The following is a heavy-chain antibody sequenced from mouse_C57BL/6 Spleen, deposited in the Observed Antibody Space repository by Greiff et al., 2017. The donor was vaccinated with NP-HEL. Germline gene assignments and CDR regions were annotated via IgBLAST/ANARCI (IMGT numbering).Heavy chain of an antibody. J-gene: IGHJ2*01. CDR1: GYTFTDYY. D-gene: IGHD1-1*01. Sequence: EVQLQQSGPELVKPGASVKISCKASGYTFTDYYMNWVKQSHGKSLEWIGDINPNNGGTSYNQKFKGKATLTVDKSSSTAYMELRSLTSEDSAVYYCARGIYYLFDYWGQGTTRTVSS. CDR3: ARGIYYLFDY. V-gene: IGHV1-26*01. CDR2: INPNNGGT.